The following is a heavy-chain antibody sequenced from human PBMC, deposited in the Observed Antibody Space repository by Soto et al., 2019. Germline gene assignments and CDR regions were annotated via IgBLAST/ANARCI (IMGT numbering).Heavy chain of an antibody. V-gene: IGHV4-30-4*01. CDR2: IYYSVST. CDR3: DRWFLEWLLYDY. Sequence: QVQLQESGPGLVKPSQTLSLTCTVSGGSISSGDYYWSWIRQPPGKGLEWIGYIYYSVSTYYNPSLKSRVTISVDTSKNQFSLKRSSVTAADTAVYYCDRWFLEWLLYDYWGQGTLVTVSS. J-gene: IGHJ4*02. D-gene: IGHD3-3*01. CDR1: GGSISSGDYY.